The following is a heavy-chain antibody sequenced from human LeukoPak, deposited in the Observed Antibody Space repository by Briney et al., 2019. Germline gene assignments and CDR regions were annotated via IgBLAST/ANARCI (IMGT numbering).Heavy chain of an antibody. J-gene: IGHJ4*02. CDR2: IYYSKNT. CDR3: VSPRGFSYGYFDY. CDR1: GGSISSSSAY. V-gene: IGHV4-39*01. Sequence: SETLSLTCTVSGGSISSSSAYWGWIRQPPGKGLEWIGSIYYSKNTYYNPSLKSRVTISADTSKNQFSLTLGAVRGSDTAVYYCVSPRGFSYGYFDYWGQGTLVTVSS. D-gene: IGHD5-18*01.